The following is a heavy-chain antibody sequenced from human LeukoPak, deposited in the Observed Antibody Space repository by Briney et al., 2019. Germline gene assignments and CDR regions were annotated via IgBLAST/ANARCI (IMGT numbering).Heavy chain of an antibody. V-gene: IGHV2-70*11. CDR3: ARMVGGSSGWYGWFDP. D-gene: IGHD6-19*01. CDR2: IDWDDDK. Sequence: SGPTLVNPTQTLTLTCTFSGFSLSTSGMCVSWIRQPPGKALEWLARIDWDDDKYYSTSLKTRLTISKDTSKNQVVLTMTNMDPVDTATYYCARMVGGSSGWYGWFDPWGQGTLVTVSS. J-gene: IGHJ5*02. CDR1: GFSLSTSGMC.